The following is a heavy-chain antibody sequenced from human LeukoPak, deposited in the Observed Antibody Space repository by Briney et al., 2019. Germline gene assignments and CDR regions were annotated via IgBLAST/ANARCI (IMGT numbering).Heavy chain of an antibody. V-gene: IGHV4-39*07. D-gene: IGHD4-11*01. Sequence: SETLSLTCTVSGGSFGSNNYYWGWIRQPPGKGLEWIGNIYYDGSTYYNPSLKSRVTISVDTSKNQFSLKLSSVTAADTAVYYCARDTSNYPHVAFDIWGHGTMVTVSS. J-gene: IGHJ3*02. CDR3: ARDTSNYPHVAFDI. CDR2: IYYDGST. CDR1: GGSFGSNNYY.